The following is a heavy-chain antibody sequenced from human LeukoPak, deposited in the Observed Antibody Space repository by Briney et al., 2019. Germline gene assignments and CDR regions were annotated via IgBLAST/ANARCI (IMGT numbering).Heavy chain of an antibody. CDR1: GYTFTGYY. D-gene: IGHD5-24*01. J-gene: IGHJ4*02. V-gene: IGHV1-2*06. CDR3: ARDEDGYNWNY. Sequence: ASVKVSCKASGYTFTGYYMHWVRQAPGQGREWMGRINPNSGGTNYAQKFQGRVTMTRDTSISTAYMELSRLRSDDAAVYYCARDEDGYNWNYWGQGTLVTVSS. CDR2: INPNSGGT.